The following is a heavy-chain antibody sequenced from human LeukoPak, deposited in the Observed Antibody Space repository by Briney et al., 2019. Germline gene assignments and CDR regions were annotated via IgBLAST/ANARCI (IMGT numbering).Heavy chain of an antibody. V-gene: IGHV4-34*01. CDR3: ASSDQGVRNLFDP. J-gene: IGHJ5*02. Sequence: SETLSLTCAVYGGSFSGYYWSWIRQPPGKGLEWIGEINHSGSTNYNPSLKSRVTISIDTSKNQFSLKLSSVTAADTAAYYCASSDQGVRNLFDPWGQGTLVTVSS. CDR1: GGSFSGYY. CDR2: INHSGST. D-gene: IGHD3-10*01.